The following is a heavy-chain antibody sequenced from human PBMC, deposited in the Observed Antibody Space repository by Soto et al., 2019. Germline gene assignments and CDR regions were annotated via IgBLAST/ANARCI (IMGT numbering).Heavy chain of an antibody. J-gene: IGHJ6*02. D-gene: IGHD6-13*01. V-gene: IGHV1-46*01. Sequence: QVQLVQSGAELKMPGSSVTVSCKTSGSIFITYGFSWVRQAPGRGLEWMGIINPSGGITNFAQRFQGRVTMTRDMSTNAHYMELSSLESDDTAVYYCASSPAFSSSWYGIPPDPSHGMDVWGQGTTVTVS. CDR2: INPSGGIT. CDR3: ASSPAFSSSWYGIPPDPSHGMDV. CDR1: GSIFITYG.